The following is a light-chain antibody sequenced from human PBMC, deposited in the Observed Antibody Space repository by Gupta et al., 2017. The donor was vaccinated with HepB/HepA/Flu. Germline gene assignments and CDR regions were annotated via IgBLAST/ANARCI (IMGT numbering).Light chain of an antibody. CDR3: QLYNRNYEA. J-gene: IGKJ1*01. Sequence: IQMPQSPSTLSASVGDRVTITCRASQNISTWLAWYQQKPGQVPKLLSQKASSLESGGPSRCSGSGSGTEVTLTISSLQPDDFATYYCQLYNRNYEAFGQGTKVEIK. CDR2: KAS. V-gene: IGKV1-5*03. CDR1: QNISTW.